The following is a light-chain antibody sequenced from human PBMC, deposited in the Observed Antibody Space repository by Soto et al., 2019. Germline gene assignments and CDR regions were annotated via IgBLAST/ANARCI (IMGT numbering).Light chain of an antibody. Sequence: EIVMTQSPATLSVSPGETATLSCRASQSVGSAVAWYQHKPGQAPRLLIVAASIRATGVPGRFSGGGSGTDFTLTTSSLHSKNFEVYYGQQYKNWPPLPFGGGPRWRSN. CDR1: QSVGSA. V-gene: IGKV3-15*01. CDR2: AAS. CDR3: QQYKNWPPLP. J-gene: IGKJ4*01.